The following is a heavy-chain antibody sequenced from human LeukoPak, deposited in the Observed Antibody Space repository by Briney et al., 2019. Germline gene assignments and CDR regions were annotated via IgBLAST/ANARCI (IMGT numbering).Heavy chain of an antibody. CDR1: GFTFGDYA. V-gene: IGHV3-49*04. CDR3: TRGGEGVAGTINRASFNYGMDV. J-gene: IGHJ6*02. CDR2: IRSKAYCGTT. D-gene: IGHD6-19*01. Sequence: GGSLRLSCTASGFTFGDYAMSWVRQAPGKGLEWVGFIRSKAYCGTTKYVASVKGRFTMSRGDSKSIAYLQMNSLKSEDTAVYYCTRGGEGVAGTINRASFNYGMDVWGQGTTVTVSS.